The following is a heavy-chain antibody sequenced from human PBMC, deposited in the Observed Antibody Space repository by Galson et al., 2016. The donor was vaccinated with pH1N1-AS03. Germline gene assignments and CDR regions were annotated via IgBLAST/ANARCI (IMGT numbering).Heavy chain of an antibody. CDR2: IDNGAFNT. D-gene: IGHD4-23*01. V-gene: IGHV3-23*05. Sequence: SLRLSCAASGFSFSSYAVGWVRQTPGRGLECLSTIDNGAFNTYYKDSLEGRFTISRDNSKNTLYLHMNSLRADDAALYYCAKGLFDNYAGYFEYWGQGILGTVSS. J-gene: IGHJ4*02. CDR3: AKGLFDNYAGYFEY. CDR1: GFSFSSYA.